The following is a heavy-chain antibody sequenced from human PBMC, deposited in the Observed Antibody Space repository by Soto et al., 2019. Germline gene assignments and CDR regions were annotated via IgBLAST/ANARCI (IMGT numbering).Heavy chain of an antibody. V-gene: IGHV1-3*01. CDR3: AHSSGSGYYYYGMDV. D-gene: IGHD6-13*01. J-gene: IGHJ6*02. CDR1: GYTFTSYA. CDR2: INAGNGNT. Sequence: ASVKVSCKASGYTFTSYAMHWVRQAPGQRLEWMGWINAGNGNTKYSQKFQGRVTITRDTSASTAYMELSSLRSEDTAVYYCAHSSGSGYYYYGMDVWGQGTTVTVT.